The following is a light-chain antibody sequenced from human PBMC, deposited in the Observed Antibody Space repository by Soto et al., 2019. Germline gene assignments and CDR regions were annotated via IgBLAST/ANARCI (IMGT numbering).Light chain of an antibody. V-gene: IGKV3-15*01. J-gene: IGKJ1*01. CDR2: GAS. Sequence: IVLTQSPATLSVSPVERDTISCRSSQSVSSNLAWYQQKPGQAPRLLIDGASTRAPGIPARFSGSGSGTEFTLTISSLQSEDFAVYYCQQYNKWPTFGQGTKVDIK. CDR1: QSVSSN. CDR3: QQYNKWPT.